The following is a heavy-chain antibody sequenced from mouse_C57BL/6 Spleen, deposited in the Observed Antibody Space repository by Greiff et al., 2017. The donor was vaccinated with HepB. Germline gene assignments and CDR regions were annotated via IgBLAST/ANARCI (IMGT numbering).Heavy chain of an antibody. Sequence: EVKVVESGGGLVKPGGSLKLSCAASGFTFSDYGMHWVRQAPEKGLEWVAYISSGSSTIYYADTVKGRFTISRDNAKDTMFLQMTSLGSEDTAMYYCARPVTTVVARWYCDVGGRGTTVTVS. D-gene: IGHD1-1*01. CDR1: GFTFSDYG. CDR3: ARPVTTVVARWYCDV. V-gene: IGHV5-17*01. CDR2: ISSGSSTI. J-gene: IGHJ1*03.